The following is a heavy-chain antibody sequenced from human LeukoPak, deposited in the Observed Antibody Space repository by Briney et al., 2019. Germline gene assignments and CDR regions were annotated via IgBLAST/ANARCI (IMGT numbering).Heavy chain of an antibody. V-gene: IGHV1-69*13. CDR1: GYTFTSYA. CDR2: IIPIFGTA. J-gene: IGHJ4*02. D-gene: IGHD5-18*01. CDR3: ARVAHTYGGTGDY. Sequence: ASVKVSCKASGYTFTSYAISWVRQAPGQGLEWMGGIIPIFGTANYAQKFQGRVTITADESTSTAYMELSSLRSEDTAVYYCARVAHTYGGTGDYWGQGTLVTVSS.